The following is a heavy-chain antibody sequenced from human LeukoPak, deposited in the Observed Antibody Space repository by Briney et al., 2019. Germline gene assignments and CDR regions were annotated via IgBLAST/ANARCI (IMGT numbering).Heavy chain of an antibody. Sequence: SVKVSCKVSGYTLTELSMHWVRQAPGEGLVWMGRIIPILGIANYAQKFQGRRTITADKSTSTAYMELSSLRSEDTAVYYCASKSIEDSYGPGYHYYGMDVWGQGTTVTVSS. D-gene: IGHD5-18*01. V-gene: IGHV1-69*02. CDR1: GYTLTELS. CDR3: ASKSIEDSYGPGYHYYGMDV. CDR2: IIPILGIA. J-gene: IGHJ6*02.